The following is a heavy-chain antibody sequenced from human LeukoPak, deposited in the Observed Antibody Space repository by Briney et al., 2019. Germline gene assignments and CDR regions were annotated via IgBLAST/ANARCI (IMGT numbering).Heavy chain of an antibody. Sequence: GSLSLSCAASGFTFRSFAIHWVRQAPGKGLEWVGVMSYDGRSQYYADSVKGRFTISRDNSENTLYLQMNSLRTEDTAVYYCARVLVVTDIRGACDYWGQGTQVTVSS. J-gene: IGHJ4*02. D-gene: IGHD2-21*02. CDR1: GFTFRSFA. CDR3: ARVLVVTDIRGACDY. CDR2: MSYDGRSQ. V-gene: IGHV3-30*04.